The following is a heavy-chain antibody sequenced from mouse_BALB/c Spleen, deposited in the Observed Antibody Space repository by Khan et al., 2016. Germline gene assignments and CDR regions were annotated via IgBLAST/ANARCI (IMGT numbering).Heavy chain of an antibody. CDR2: ILPGSGST. CDR1: GYTFSSYW. CDR3: ARTDRRGYFVY. V-gene: IGHV1-9*01. Sequence: VQLQESGAELMKPGASVKISCKATGYTFSSYWIEWVKQRPGHGLEWIGEILPGSGSTNYNEKFRGKATFTADTSSNTAYMQLSSLTSEDSAVHYCARTDRRGYFVYWGQGTTLTVSS. J-gene: IGHJ2*01.